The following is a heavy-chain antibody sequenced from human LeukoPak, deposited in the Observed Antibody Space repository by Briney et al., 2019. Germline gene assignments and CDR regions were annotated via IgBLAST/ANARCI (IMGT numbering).Heavy chain of an antibody. Sequence: SETLSLTFTVSGGSISSYYWSWIRQPAGKGLEWIGRIYISGSTNYNPSLKSRVTMSVDTSKNQFSLKLSSVTAADTAVYYCARGSIVVVPVAPKLDYFDYWGQGTLVTASS. D-gene: IGHD2-2*01. CDR3: ARGSIVVVPVAPKLDYFDY. J-gene: IGHJ4*02. V-gene: IGHV4-4*07. CDR1: GGSISSYY. CDR2: IYISGST.